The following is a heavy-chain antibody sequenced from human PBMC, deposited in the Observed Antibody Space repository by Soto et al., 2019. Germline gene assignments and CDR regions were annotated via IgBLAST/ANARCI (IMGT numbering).Heavy chain of an antibody. CDR3: ATSGYYYYWFDP. CDR2: IYYSGRT. CDR1: GGSISSYY. D-gene: IGHD3-22*01. V-gene: IGHV4-59*01. Sequence: ASETPSPTCTVSGGSISSYYWGWVPPPPGKGLEWVGYIYYSGRTNYKPPPKNRVTISVETSKKQFSLKLSSVTAADTAVYYCATSGYYYYWFDPWGQGTLVTVSS. J-gene: IGHJ5*02.